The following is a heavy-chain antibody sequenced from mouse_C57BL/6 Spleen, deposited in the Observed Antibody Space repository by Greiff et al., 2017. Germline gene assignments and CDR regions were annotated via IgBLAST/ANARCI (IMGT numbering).Heavy chain of an antibody. V-gene: IGHV1-69*01. Sequence: VQLQQPGAELVMPGASVKLSCKASGYTFTSYWMHWVKQRPGQGLEWIGEIDPSDSYTNYNQTFKGKSTLTVDKSSSTAYMQLSSLTSEDSAVYYCARATMVTTRAMDYWGQGTSVTVSS. CDR3: ARATMVTTRAMDY. CDR1: GYTFTSYW. J-gene: IGHJ4*01. CDR2: IDPSDSYT. D-gene: IGHD2-2*01.